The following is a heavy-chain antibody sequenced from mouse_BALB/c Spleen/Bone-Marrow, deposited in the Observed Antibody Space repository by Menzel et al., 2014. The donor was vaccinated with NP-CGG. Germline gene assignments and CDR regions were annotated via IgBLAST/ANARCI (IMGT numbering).Heavy chain of an antibody. CDR3: ARRDYDYDDYSMDY. CDR2: TFPRAGAT. D-gene: IGHD2-4*01. CDR1: GYTFTSYW. Sequence: VHLVESGAELVKPGASVKLSCKTSGYTFTSYWIQWVKQRPGQGLGWIGETFPRAGATYYNERFRGRATLTIDTSSSTAYMQLSSLTSEDSAVYFCARRDYDYDDYSMDYWGQGTSVTVSS. V-gene: IGHV1S132*01. J-gene: IGHJ4*01.